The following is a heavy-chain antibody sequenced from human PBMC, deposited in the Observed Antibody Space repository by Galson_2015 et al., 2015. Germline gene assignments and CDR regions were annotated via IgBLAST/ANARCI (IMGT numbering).Heavy chain of an antibody. CDR1: GFTFSSYS. CDR2: ISSSSSYI. CDR3: AREGTFRSYSSGWGGDDY. V-gene: IGHV3-21*01. D-gene: IGHD6-19*01. Sequence: SLRLSCAASGFTFSSYSMNWVRQAPGKGLEWVSSISSSSSYIYYADSVKGRFTISRDNAKNSLYLQMNSLRAEDTAVYYCAREGTFRSYSSGWGGDDYWGQGTLVTVSS. J-gene: IGHJ4*02.